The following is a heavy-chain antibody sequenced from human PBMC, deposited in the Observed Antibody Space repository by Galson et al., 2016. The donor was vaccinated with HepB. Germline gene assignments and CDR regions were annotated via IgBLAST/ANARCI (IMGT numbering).Heavy chain of an antibody. D-gene: IGHD2/OR15-2a*01. J-gene: IGHJ3*02. CDR2: IYHSESAN. CDR3: ARVIRRRNDAFDI. V-gene: IGHV4-59*08. CDR1: GASISRQY. Sequence: LSLTCSVSGASISRQYWSWVRQAPGKGLEWIGYIYHSESANNSPANYNPSLKSRVTLSLDTSKNQFSLKLASVTAADTAVYYCARVIRRRNDAFDIWGQGTMVTVSS.